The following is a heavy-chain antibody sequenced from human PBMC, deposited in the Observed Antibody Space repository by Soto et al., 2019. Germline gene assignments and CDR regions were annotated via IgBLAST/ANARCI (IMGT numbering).Heavy chain of an antibody. CDR1: GFTFSSFG. CDR3: VKEFHESGTFYDH. Sequence: QVQLVESGGGVVQPGKSATLSCAASGFTFSSFGLHWVRKAPGKGLEWVALISYDRSNKYYADSVKGRFSISRDNSKNTLFLQMHSLKPEDTAVYYCVKEFHESGTFYDHWGHGTQVTVSS. J-gene: IGHJ5*02. D-gene: IGHD1-26*01. V-gene: IGHV3-30*18. CDR2: ISYDRSNK.